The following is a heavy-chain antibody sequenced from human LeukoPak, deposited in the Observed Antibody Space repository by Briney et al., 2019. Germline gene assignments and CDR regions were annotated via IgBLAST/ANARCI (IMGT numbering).Heavy chain of an antibody. V-gene: IGHV4-31*03. CDR3: ARVSPGYSGYVWDRDY. D-gene: IGHD5-12*01. CDR2: IYYSGST. CDR1: GGSISSGGYY. J-gene: IGHJ4*02. Sequence: PSQILSLTCTVSGGSISSGGYYWSWIRQHPGKGLEWIGYIYYSGSTYYNPSLKSRVTISADSSKNQFSLKVSSVTVVDTAVYYCARVSPGYSGYVWDRDYWGQGTLVTVSS.